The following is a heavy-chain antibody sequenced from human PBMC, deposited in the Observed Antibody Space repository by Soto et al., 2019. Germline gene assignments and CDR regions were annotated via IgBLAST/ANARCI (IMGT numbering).Heavy chain of an antibody. J-gene: IGHJ4*02. CDR3: ARAGWSLDY. D-gene: IGHD2-15*01. CDR1: GGSIISHY. Sequence: QVQLQESGPGLVKPSETLSLTCSVSGGSIISHYWSWIRQPPGKGLEWIGYIHYTGSTDYNPSLKSRLTISVDPSKNQFSLKLSSVTPADTAVYYCARAGWSLDYWGQGTLVTVSS. CDR2: IHYTGST. V-gene: IGHV4-59*11.